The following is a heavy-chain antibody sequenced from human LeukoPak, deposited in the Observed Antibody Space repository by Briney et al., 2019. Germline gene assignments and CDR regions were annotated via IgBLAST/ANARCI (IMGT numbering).Heavy chain of an antibody. CDR1: GGSFSGYY. V-gene: IGHV4-34*01. CDR2: INHSGST. D-gene: IGHD3-22*01. Sequence: SETLSLTCAVYGGSFSGYYWSWIRQPPGKGLEWIGEINHSGSTNYNPSLKSRVTISVDTSKNQFSLKLSSVTAADTAVYYCARELGYYYDSSGYYYGYNAFDICGQGTMVTVSS. CDR3: ARELGYYYDSSGYYYGYNAFDI. J-gene: IGHJ3*02.